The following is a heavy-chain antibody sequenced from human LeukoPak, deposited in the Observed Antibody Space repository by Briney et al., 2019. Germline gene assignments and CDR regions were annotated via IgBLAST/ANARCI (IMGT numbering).Heavy chain of an antibody. D-gene: IGHD5-24*01. CDR1: GFTFSSYA. CDR2: ISSSGSTI. V-gene: IGHV3-48*04. J-gene: IGHJ4*02. Sequence: GGSLRLSCAASGFTFSSYAMSWVRQAPGKGLEWVSYISSSGSTIYYADSVKGRFTISRDNAKNSLYLQMNSLRAEDTAVYYCARRFVMATIKDWGQGTLVTVSS. CDR3: ARRFVMATIKD.